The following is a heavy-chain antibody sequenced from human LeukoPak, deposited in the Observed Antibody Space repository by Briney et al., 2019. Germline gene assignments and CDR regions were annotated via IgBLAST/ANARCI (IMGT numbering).Heavy chain of an antibody. V-gene: IGHV1-18*04. CDR1: GYTFTGYY. CDR2: ISAYNGNT. D-gene: IGHD4-23*01. CDR3: ARGDYGGNSGRLGY. Sequence: ASVKVSCKASGYTFTGYYMHWVRQAPGQGLEWMGWISAYNGNTNYAQKLQGRVTMTTDTSTSTAYMELRSLRSDDAAVYYCARGDYGGNSGRLGYWGQGTLVTVSS. J-gene: IGHJ4*02.